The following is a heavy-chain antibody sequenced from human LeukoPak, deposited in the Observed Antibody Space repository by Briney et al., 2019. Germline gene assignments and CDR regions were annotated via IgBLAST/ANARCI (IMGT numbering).Heavy chain of an antibody. V-gene: IGHV1-69*04. J-gene: IGHJ6*02. CDR3: ARDLARGYCSGGSCYPPHYYYYGMDV. CDR2: IIPILGIA. CDR1: GGTFSSYA. D-gene: IGHD2-15*01. Sequence: SVKVSCKASGGTFSSYAISWVRQAPGQGLEWMGRIIPILGIANYAQEFQGRVTITADKSTSTAYMELSSLRSEDTAVYYCARDLARGYCSGGSCYPPHYYYYGMDVWGQGTTVTVS.